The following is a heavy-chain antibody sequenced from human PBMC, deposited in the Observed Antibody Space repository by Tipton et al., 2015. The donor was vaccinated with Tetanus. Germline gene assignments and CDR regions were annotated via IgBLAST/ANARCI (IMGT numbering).Heavy chain of an antibody. D-gene: IGHD3-16*01. CDR1: GASISSGGYF. Sequence: TLSLTCSVSGASISSGGYFWNWIRHRPGKGLEWIGYIYYSGSTFYNPSLKSRVSISVDTSNNQFSLRLSSVTAADTAVYYCARDQGGGRVARLNWFGPWGQGTLVTASS. CDR2: IYYSGST. J-gene: IGHJ5*02. CDR3: ARDQGGGRVARLNWFGP. V-gene: IGHV4-31*03.